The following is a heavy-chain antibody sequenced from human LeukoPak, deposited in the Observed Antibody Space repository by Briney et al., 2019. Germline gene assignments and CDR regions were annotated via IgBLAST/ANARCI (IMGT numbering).Heavy chain of an antibody. J-gene: IGHJ4*02. CDR2: IKQDGSEK. CDR3: ARGTNFGYFDY. V-gene: IGHV3-7*01. Sequence: RPGGSLRLSCAASGFTFSSYWMSWVRQAPGKGLEWVANIKQDGSEKYYVDSVKVRFTISRDNAKNSLYLQMNSLRAEDTAVYYCARGTNFGYFDYWGQGTLVTVSS. D-gene: IGHD1-7*01. CDR1: GFTFSSYW.